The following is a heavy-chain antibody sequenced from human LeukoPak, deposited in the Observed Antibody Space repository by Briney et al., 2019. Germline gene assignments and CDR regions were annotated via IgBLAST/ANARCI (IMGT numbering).Heavy chain of an antibody. V-gene: IGHV1-18*01. D-gene: IGHD4-17*01. CDR2: ISAYNGNT. J-gene: IGHJ6*03. Sequence: ASVKVSCKASGYTFTSYGISWVRQAPGQGLEWMGWISAYNGNTNYAQKLQGRVTMTTDTSTSTAYMELRSLRSDDTAVYYCARVVVTTVTTLYWWGHYYMDVWGKGTTVTISS. CDR3: ARVVVTTVTTLYWWGHYYMDV. CDR1: GYTFTSYG.